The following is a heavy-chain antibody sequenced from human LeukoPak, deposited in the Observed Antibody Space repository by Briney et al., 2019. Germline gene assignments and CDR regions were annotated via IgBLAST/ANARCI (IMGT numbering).Heavy chain of an antibody. J-gene: IGHJ3*02. CDR3: ARDRRGTAVAETDI. D-gene: IGHD6-19*01. CDR2: ISGSGGST. CDR1: GFTFSSYA. Sequence: PGGSLRLSCSASGFTFSSYAMSWVRQAPGKGLEWVSAISGSGGSTYYADSVKGRFTISRDNSKNTLYLQMNSLRAEDTAVYYCARDRRGTAVAETDIWGQGTMVIVSS. V-gene: IGHV3-23*01.